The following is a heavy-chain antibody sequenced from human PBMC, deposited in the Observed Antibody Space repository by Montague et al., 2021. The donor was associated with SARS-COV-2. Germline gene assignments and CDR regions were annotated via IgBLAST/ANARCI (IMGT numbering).Heavy chain of an antibody. Sequence: PALVKPTQTLTLTCTLSGLPLSTSGLCVGWIRQPPGTALEWLALXXRDDDKYYSPSLKTRLSISKDTSKNQVVLTMANMEPVDTATYYCARIPNDSWYVSYCDYWGQGILVTVSS. J-gene: IGHJ4*02. D-gene: IGHD6-13*01. V-gene: IGHV2-70*01. CDR3: ARIPNDSWYVSYCDY. CDR1: GLPLSTSGLC. CDR2: XXRDDDK.